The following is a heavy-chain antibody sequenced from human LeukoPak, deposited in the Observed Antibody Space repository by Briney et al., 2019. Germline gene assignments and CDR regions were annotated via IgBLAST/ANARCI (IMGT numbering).Heavy chain of an antibody. CDR2: IYYSGST. CDR3: ARGGGSGSYYFSDSYYYYYMDV. D-gene: IGHD3-10*01. J-gene: IGHJ6*03. V-gene: IGHV4-39*07. CDR1: GGSISSSSYY. Sequence: PSETLSLTCTVSGGSISSSSYYWGWIRQPPGKGLEWIGSIYYSGSTYYNPSLKSRVIISVDTSKNQFSLKLSSVTAADTAVYYCARGGGSGSYYFSDSYYYYYMDVWGKGTTVTISS.